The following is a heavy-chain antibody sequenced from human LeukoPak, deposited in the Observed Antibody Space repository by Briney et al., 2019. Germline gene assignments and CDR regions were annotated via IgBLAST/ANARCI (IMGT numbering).Heavy chain of an antibody. J-gene: IGHJ5*02. Sequence: PSETLSLTCTVSGGAISSSDYYWSWIRQPPGKGLEWIGYSYYSGNTYYNPSLKSRVTISMDTSKNQFSLKLNSMTAADTAVYYCATAPYEYIWGTYRTNWFDPWGQGTLVTVSS. CDR3: ATAPYEYIWGTYRTNWFDP. D-gene: IGHD3-16*02. CDR2: SYYSGNT. V-gene: IGHV4-30-4*01. CDR1: GGAISSSDYY.